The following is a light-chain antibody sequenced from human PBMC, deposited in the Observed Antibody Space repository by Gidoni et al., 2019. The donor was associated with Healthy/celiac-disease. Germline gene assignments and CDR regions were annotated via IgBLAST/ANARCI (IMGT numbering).Light chain of an antibody. CDR1: QSISSW. J-gene: IGKJ2*01. CDR2: KAS. V-gene: IGKV1-5*03. CDR3: QQYNSYST. Sequence: DIQMTQSPSTLSASVGDRVTITYRASQSISSWLAWYQQKQGKAPKLLIYKASSLESGVPSRFSGSGSGTEFTITISSLQPDDFATYYCQQYNSYSTFGQGTKREIK.